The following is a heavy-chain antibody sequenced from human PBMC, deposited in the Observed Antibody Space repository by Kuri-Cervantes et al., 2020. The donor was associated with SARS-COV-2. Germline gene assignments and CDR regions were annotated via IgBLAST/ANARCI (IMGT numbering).Heavy chain of an antibody. Sequence: SETLSLTCTVSGGSISRYYWSWIRQPAGKGLEWIGRIYTSGSTNYNPSLKSRVTMSVDTSKNQFSLKLSSVTAADTAVYYCARGGYSSSWYEGFDYWGQGTLVTVSS. D-gene: IGHD6-13*01. CDR2: IYTSGST. CDR1: GGSISRYY. J-gene: IGHJ4*02. CDR3: ARGGYSSSWYEGFDY. V-gene: IGHV4-4*07.